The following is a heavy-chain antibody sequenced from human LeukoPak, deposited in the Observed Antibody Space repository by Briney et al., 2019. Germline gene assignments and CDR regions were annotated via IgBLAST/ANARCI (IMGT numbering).Heavy chain of an antibody. J-gene: IGHJ5*02. D-gene: IGHD5-24*01. CDR1: GFTFSNYA. CDR2: IRYDGTNK. CDR3: ARVNVEMATIGWLDP. Sequence: PGGSLRLSCAASGFTFSNYAMHWVRQAPGKGLEWVAVIRYDGTNKYYADSVRGRFTISRDNSKNTLYLQMNSLRVDDTAVYYCARVNVEMATIGWLDPWGQGTLVTVSS. V-gene: IGHV3-33*08.